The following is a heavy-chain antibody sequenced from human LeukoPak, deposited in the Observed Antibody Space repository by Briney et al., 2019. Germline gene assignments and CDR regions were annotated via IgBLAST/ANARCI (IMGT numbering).Heavy chain of an antibody. V-gene: IGHV4-34*01. CDR2: INHSGST. CDR3: ARYIEVLNVGAFDI. CDR1: GGSFSGYY. D-gene: IGHD3-16*01. Sequence: SETLSLTCAVYGGSFSGYYWSWIRQPPGKGLEWIGEINHSGSTNYNPSLKSRVTISVDTSKNQFSLKLSSVTAADTAVYYCARYIEVLNVGAFDIWGQGTTVTVSS. J-gene: IGHJ3*02.